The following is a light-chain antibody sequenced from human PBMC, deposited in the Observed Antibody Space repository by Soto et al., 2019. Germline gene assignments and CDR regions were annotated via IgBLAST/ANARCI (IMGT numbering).Light chain of an antibody. V-gene: IGKV1-5*01. CDR1: QDISRW. Sequence: DIQMTQSPATLSASVGDRVSITCRASQDISRWLAWYQQKPGKAPKVLIWDASSLQRGVPSRFTGSGSGTEFTLTTTGLQPDDFATYYCQQYNGYRTWTFGQGTKVEIK. CDR3: QQYNGYRTWT. CDR2: DAS. J-gene: IGKJ1*01.